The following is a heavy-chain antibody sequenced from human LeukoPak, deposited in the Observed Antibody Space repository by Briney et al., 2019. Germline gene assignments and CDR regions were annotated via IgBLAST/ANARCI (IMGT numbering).Heavy chain of an antibody. CDR3: TKYGGSGWVIDY. CDR1: GGSISSYY. Sequence: SETLSLTCTVSGGSISSYYWTWIRQPPGKGLEWIGYIYYTGATSYNPSLKSRVTISVDTSKNQFSLKLTSVTAADTAVYYCTKYGGSGWVIDYWGQGTLVTVSS. V-gene: IGHV4-59*08. CDR2: IYYTGAT. D-gene: IGHD6-19*01. J-gene: IGHJ4*02.